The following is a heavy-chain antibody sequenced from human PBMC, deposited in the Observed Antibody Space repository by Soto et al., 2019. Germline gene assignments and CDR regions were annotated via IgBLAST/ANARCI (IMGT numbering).Heavy chain of an antibody. Sequence: SETLSLTCSVSGDSLRSYYWSWIRQSPGKGLEWLGYIYNGGGPKYNPSLQSRVTVSVDKSKNQFFLRLTSVTAADSAVYYCARAPGSYGYCYLDSWGQGTLVTVSS. J-gene: IGHJ4*02. V-gene: IGHV4-59*01. CDR2: IYNGGGP. CDR3: ARAPGSYGYCYLDS. D-gene: IGHD3-16*01. CDR1: GDSLRSYY.